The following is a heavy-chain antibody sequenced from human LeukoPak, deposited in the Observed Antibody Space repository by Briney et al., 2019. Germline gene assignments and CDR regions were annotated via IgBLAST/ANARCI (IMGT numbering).Heavy chain of an antibody. Sequence: SETLSLTCTVSGGSISSYYRSWLRQPPGKGLEWFGYIYYSGSTNYNPPHKSRVTISVDTSKNQFSQKLSSVTAADTAVYYCARDGIEGSPAAGTSTVNYYYYGMDVWGQGTTVTVSS. J-gene: IGHJ6*02. CDR3: ARDGIEGSPAAGTSTVNYYYYGMDV. D-gene: IGHD6-13*01. CDR2: IYYSGST. CDR1: GGSISSYY. V-gene: IGHV4-59*12.